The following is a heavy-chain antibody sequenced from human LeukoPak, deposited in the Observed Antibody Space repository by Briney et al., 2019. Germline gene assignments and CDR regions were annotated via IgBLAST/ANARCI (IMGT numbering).Heavy chain of an antibody. CDR2: IYYSGST. J-gene: IGHJ6*03. V-gene: IGHV4-59*12. D-gene: IGHD6-6*01. CDR1: GGSISSYY. CDR3: ARVGRSSSYYYYYYYMDV. Sequence: SETLSLTCTVSGGSISSYYWSWIRQPPGKGLEWIGYIYYSGSTNYNPSLKSRVTISVDTSKNQFSLKLSSVTAADTAVYYCARVGRSSSYYYYYYYMDVWGKGTTVTVSS.